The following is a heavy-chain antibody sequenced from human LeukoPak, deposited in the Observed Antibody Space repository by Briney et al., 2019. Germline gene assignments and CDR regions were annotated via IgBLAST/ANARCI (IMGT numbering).Heavy chain of an antibody. Sequence: PGGSLKISCKGSGYRFTSYLVGWVGQMPGKSLEWMGIIFPGDSDTIYNPSFQGQVTISADKSINTAYLQWSSLKASDTAMYYCATSGSQTKFDFWGQGTLVTVSS. V-gene: IGHV5-51*03. CDR1: GYRFTSYL. D-gene: IGHD3-10*01. CDR3: ATSGSQTKFDF. CDR2: IFPGDSDT. J-gene: IGHJ4*02.